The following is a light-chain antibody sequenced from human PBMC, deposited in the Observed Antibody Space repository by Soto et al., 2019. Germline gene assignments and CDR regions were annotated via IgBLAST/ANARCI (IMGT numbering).Light chain of an antibody. J-gene: IGLJ2*01. V-gene: IGLV2-23*01. CDR1: SSDIGSYNL. CDR2: EGS. CDR3: SSYAGSNVLVV. Sequence: QSVLTQPGSVSGSPGQSITISCSGTSSDIGSYNLVSWYQQHPGKAPKVIIFEGSRLPSGVSSRFSGSKSGNTASLTISGLWPEDEADYYCSSYAGSNVLVVFGGGTKVTVL.